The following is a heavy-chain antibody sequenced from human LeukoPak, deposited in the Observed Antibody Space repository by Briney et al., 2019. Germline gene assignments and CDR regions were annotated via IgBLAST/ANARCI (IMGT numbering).Heavy chain of an antibody. D-gene: IGHD3-10*01. CDR1: GFTFSNYG. Sequence: PGGSLRLSCAASGFTFSNYGMHWVRQAPGKGLEWVAFIRYHGSNKEYADSVKGRFTISRDNSKNTLSLQMNSLRPEDTAVYYCAKVPMVRGVNRLRYYYYYMDVWGKGTTVTVSS. V-gene: IGHV3-30*02. J-gene: IGHJ6*03. CDR2: IRYHGSNK. CDR3: AKVPMVRGVNRLRYYYYYMDV.